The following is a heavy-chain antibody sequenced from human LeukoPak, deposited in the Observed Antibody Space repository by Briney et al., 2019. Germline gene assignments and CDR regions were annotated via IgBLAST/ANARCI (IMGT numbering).Heavy chain of an antibody. Sequence: GGSLRLSCAASGFYVNTYEMHWVRQAPGKGLEWVSYINGGASTMNYADSVWGRFTISRDNAKNSLYLQMDSLRAEDTAIYYCARVIGSYGDSAYWGQGTLVTVSS. D-gene: IGHD3-16*01. V-gene: IGHV3-48*03. CDR2: INGGASTM. J-gene: IGHJ4*02. CDR3: ARVIGSYGDSAY. CDR1: GFYVNTYE.